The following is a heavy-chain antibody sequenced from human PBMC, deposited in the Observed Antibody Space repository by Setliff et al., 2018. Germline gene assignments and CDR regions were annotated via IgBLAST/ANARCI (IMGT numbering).Heavy chain of an antibody. Sequence: ASVKVSCKTSGYLLTSYGLTWVRQAPGQGLEWMGWVTVYNGNTKYAQNLQGRLTLTTDISTNTVYMELSGLTSDDTAVYYCARAGLAATGRKGVFDHWGQGTLVTVSS. V-gene: IGHV1-18*01. J-gene: IGHJ4*02. CDR2: VTVYNGNT. CDR1: GYLLTSYG. D-gene: IGHD6-13*01. CDR3: ARAGLAATGRKGVFDH.